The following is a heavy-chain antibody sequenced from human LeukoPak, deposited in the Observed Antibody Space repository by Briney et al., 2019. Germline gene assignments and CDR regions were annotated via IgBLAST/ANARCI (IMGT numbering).Heavy chain of an antibody. CDR3: AGSNWYPKDYYYYYMDV. CDR2: ISSNGGST. CDR1: GFTFSSYA. Sequence: GGSLRLSCAASGFTFSSYAMHWVRQAPGKGLEYVSAISSNGGSTYYANSVKGRFTISRDNSKNTLYLQMGSLRAEDMAVYYCAGSNWYPKDYYYYYMDVWGKGTTVTVSS. V-gene: IGHV3-64*01. D-gene: IGHD1-14*01. J-gene: IGHJ6*03.